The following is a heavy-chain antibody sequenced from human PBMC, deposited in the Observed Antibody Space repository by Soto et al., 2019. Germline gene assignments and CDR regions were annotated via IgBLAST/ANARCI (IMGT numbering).Heavy chain of an antibody. CDR1: GFTFSNFA. V-gene: IGHV3-23*01. CDR2: ISGSTGTT. J-gene: IGHJ6*03. CDR3: AKDTSSSPYYMDV. Sequence: VGSLRLSCAASGFTFSNFAMSWVRHAPGKGLEWVSEISGSTGTTYYADSVKGRFIISRDNSKNTLHLQMNSLRAEDTAVYYCAKDTSSSPYYMDVWGKGTTVTVSS. D-gene: IGHD2-2*01.